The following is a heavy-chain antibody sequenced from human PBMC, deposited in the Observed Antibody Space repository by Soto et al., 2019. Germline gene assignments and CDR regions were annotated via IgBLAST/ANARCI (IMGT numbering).Heavy chain of an antibody. CDR3: AKTVSLYNNGGNPEH. J-gene: IGHJ4*02. V-gene: IGHV3-30*18. Sequence: QVQLVESGGGVVQSGRSLRLSCTASGFTFRTHGMHWVRQAPGKGLEWVALISYDGSNKYYADFAEGRFSISRDNSENTVYLQINSLTPEDTAVYYCAKTVSLYNNGGNPEHWGQGTLVTVSS. CDR1: GFTFRTHG. D-gene: IGHD1-20*01. CDR2: ISYDGSNK.